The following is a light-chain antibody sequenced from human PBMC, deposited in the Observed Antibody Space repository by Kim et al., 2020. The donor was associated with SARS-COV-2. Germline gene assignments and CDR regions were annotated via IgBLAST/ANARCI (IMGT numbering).Light chain of an antibody. CDR2: LNSDGSH. V-gene: IGLV4-69*01. Sequence: GASVKLTCTLSSGHSSYAIAWHQQQPEKGPRYLMKLNSDGSHSKGDGIPDRFSGSSSGAERYLSISSLQSEDEADYYCQTWGTGMVFGGGTHLTVL. CDR1: SGHSSYA. CDR3: QTWGTGMV. J-gene: IGLJ3*02.